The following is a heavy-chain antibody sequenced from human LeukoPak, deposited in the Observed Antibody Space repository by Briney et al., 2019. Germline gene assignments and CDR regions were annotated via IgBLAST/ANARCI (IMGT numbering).Heavy chain of an antibody. CDR2: IYHSGST. V-gene: IGHV4-30-2*01. J-gene: IGHJ4*02. CDR1: GGSISSGGYS. Sequence: PSETLSLTCAVSGGSISSGGYSWSWIRQPPGKGLEWIGYIYHSGSTYYNPSLKSRVTISVDRSKNQFSLKQSSVTAADTAVYYCARGVFDSYGSLNFDYWGQGTLVTVSS. CDR3: ARGVFDSYGSLNFDY. D-gene: IGHD5-18*01.